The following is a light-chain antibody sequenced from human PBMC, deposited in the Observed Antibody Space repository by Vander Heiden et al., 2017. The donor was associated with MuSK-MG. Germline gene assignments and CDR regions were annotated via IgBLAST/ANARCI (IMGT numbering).Light chain of an antibody. Sequence: EIVLTQSPATLSLSPGERATLSCRASQSVSSYLAWYQQKPGQAPRLLIYDASNRATGIPARFSGSGSGTDFTLTISSLEPEDFAVYYCQHRSNCPLTFGGGTMVEIK. J-gene: IGKJ4*01. CDR3: QHRSNCPLT. CDR1: QSVSSY. CDR2: DAS. V-gene: IGKV3-11*01.